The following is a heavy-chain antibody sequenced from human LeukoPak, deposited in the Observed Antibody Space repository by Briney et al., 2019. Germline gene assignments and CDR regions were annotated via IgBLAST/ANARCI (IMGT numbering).Heavy chain of an antibody. CDR3: AKDIGGWNDAFDI. J-gene: IGHJ3*02. CDR1: GFTFSSYA. D-gene: IGHD6-19*01. V-gene: IGHV3-30*04. CDR2: ISYDGSNK. Sequence: PGRSLRLSCAASGFTFSSYAMHWVRQAPGKGLEWVAVISYDGSNKYYADSVKGRFTISGDNAKNSLYLQMNSLRAEDMALYYCAKDIGGWNDAFDIWGQGTMVTVSS.